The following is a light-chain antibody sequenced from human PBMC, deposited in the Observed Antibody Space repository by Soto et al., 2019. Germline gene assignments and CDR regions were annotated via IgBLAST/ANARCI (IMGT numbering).Light chain of an antibody. J-gene: IGKJ4*01. Sequence: EIVLTQSPATLSLSPGERATLSCRASQSVSSSLAWYQQKPGQAPRLLIYDASNRATGIPARFSDSGSGTDFTFTFSSLVNFIFAVYYCNQRSKWYSFGGRTKVEIK. V-gene: IGKV3-11*01. CDR2: DAS. CDR1: QSVSSS. CDR3: NQRSKWYS.